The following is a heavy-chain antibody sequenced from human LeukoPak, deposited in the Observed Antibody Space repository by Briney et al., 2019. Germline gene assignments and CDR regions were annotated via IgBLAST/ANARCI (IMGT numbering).Heavy chain of an antibody. D-gene: IGHD3-22*01. Sequence: GGSLRLSCAASGFTFSSYSMNWVRQAPGKGLEWVSSISSSSSSYIYYADSVKGRFTISRDNAKNSLYLQMNSLRAEDTAVYYCARAVGTYYYDSSGSRLMGYWGQGTLVTVSS. J-gene: IGHJ4*02. CDR1: GFTFSSYS. V-gene: IGHV3-21*01. CDR3: ARAVGTYYYDSSGSRLMGY. CDR2: ISSSSSSYI.